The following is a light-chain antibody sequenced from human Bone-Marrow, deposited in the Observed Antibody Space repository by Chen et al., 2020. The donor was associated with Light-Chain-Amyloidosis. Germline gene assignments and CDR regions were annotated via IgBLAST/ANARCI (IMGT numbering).Light chain of an antibody. CDR2: GSS. V-gene: IGKV3-20*01. CDR1: QTISSYY. J-gene: IGKJ4*01. Sequence: EIVLTQSPGTLSLSPGEGANISCRASQTISSYYLTWYQQEFGQAHRLLIYGSSSRATGIPDRFTGSGSGTDFTLTINRLEPEDFAMYYCQQYGTSPLTFGGGTKVEIK. CDR3: QQYGTSPLT.